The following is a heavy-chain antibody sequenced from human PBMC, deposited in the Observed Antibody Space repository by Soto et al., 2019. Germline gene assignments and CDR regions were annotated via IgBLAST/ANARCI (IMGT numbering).Heavy chain of an antibody. CDR2: INTDGGQK. V-gene: IGHV3-7*01. J-gene: IGHJ4*02. CDR3: ARDSGYCSSSPSCFNY. D-gene: IGHD2-15*01. CDR1: GITFSSYW. Sequence: GGSLRLSCTASGITFSSYWMSWVRRAPGTGLAWVANINTDGGQKYYVDSVKGRFTISRDNAKKSLYLGMNSLRAEDTAVYFCARDSGYCSSSPSCFNYGGQGTLVTVSS.